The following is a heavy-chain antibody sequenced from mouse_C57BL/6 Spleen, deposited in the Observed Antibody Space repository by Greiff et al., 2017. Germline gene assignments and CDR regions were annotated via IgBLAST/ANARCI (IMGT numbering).Heavy chain of an antibody. CDR3: ARRARYYGSSYQEVYAMDY. J-gene: IGHJ4*01. Sequence: QVQLKESGPGILQSSQTLSLTCSFSGFSLSTSGMGVSWIRQPSGKGLEGLAHIYWVDDKRYNPSLTSRLTISKDTSRNQVFLKITRVDTADTATYYGARRARYYGSSYQEVYAMDYWGQGTSVTVSS. CDR2: IYWVDDK. CDR1: GFSLSTSGMG. V-gene: IGHV8-12*01. D-gene: IGHD1-1*01.